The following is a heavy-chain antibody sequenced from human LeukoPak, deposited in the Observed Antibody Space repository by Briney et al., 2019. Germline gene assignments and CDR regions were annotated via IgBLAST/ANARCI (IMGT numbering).Heavy chain of an antibody. V-gene: IGHV3-33*06. CDR2: IWFDKNQ. J-gene: IGHJ4*02. CDR3: AKSPSSSTTVTKQIDY. CDR1: GFILNDYG. Sequence: GRSLRLSCAASGFILNDYGMHWVRQAPGKGLEWVADIWFDKNQHFADSVKGRFAISRDNSKNTLYLQMNSLRAEDTAVYYCAKSPSSSTTVTKQIDYWGQGTLVTVSS. D-gene: IGHD4-11*01.